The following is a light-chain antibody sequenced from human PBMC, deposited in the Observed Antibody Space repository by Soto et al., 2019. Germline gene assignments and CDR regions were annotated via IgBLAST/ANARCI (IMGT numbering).Light chain of an antibody. J-gene: IGKJ1*01. CDR2: GAS. Sequence: GERATLSCRASQSVSTSYLAWYQQKPGQAPRLLIYGASSRATGIPDRFSGSGSGTDFTLTINRLEPEDFAVYYCQQYGSSSWTFGQGTKVDIK. V-gene: IGKV3-20*01. CDR1: QSVSTSY. CDR3: QQYGSSSWT.